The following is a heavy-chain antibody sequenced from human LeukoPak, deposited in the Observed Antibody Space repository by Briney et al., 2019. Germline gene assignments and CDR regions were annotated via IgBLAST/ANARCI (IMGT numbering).Heavy chain of an antibody. CDR1: GGSISSSSYY. D-gene: IGHD1-26*01. Sequence: SETLSLTCTVSGGSISSSSYYWGWIRQPPGKGLQWIGSLYYSGSTYYNPSPKSRVTISVDTSKNQFSLKLSSVTAADTAVYYCARLSGSYWPAGYWGQGTLVTVSS. CDR2: LYYSGST. J-gene: IGHJ4*02. V-gene: IGHV4-39*01. CDR3: ARLSGSYWPAGY.